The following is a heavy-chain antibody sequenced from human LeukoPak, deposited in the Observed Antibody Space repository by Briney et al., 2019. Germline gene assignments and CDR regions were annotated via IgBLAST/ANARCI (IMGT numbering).Heavy chain of an antibody. V-gene: IGHV1-18*01. CDR3: ARSGGGTYYYFDL. Sequence: ASVKVSWKASTYTFTKYGISWVRQAPGQGLEWIGWIIGYNGNTNYAQKFLGRVSVTAETATSTAYMELRSLTSDDTAMYYCARSGGGTYYYFDLWGQGTLVTVSS. CDR1: TYTFTKYG. D-gene: IGHD5-12*01. CDR2: IIGYNGNT. J-gene: IGHJ4*01.